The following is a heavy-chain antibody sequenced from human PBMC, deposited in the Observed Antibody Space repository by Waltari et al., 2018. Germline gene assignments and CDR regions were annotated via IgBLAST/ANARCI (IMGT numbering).Heavy chain of an antibody. D-gene: IGHD5-18*01. J-gene: IGHJ6*02. Sequence: EVQLVESGGGLVQPGGSLRLSCAASGFTFSSYWMHWVRQAPGRGLVWVSRINIDGSSINYADSVKGRFTISRDNAKNTLYLQMNSLRAEDTAVFYCARGGGYSYADFYSGMDVWGQGTTVTVSS. CDR3: ARGGGYSYADFYSGMDV. V-gene: IGHV3-74*01. CDR2: INIDGSSI. CDR1: GFTFSSYW.